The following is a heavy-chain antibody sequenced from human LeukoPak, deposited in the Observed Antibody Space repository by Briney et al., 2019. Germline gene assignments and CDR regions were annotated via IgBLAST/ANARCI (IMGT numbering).Heavy chain of an antibody. CDR2: INPNSGGT. Sequence: ASVKVSCKASGYTFTGYYMHWVRQAPGQGLEWMGWINPNSGGTNYAQKFQGRVTMTRDTSIGTAYMELSRLRSDDTAVYYCARGDIVVVVAARIDYWGQGTLVTVSS. CDR3: ARGDIVVVVAARIDY. CDR1: GYTFTGYY. J-gene: IGHJ4*02. V-gene: IGHV1-2*02. D-gene: IGHD2-15*01.